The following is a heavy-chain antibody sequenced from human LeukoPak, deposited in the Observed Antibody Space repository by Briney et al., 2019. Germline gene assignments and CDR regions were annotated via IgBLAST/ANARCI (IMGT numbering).Heavy chain of an antibody. CDR3: AISLVPGCFQH. D-gene: IGHD2/OR15-2a*01. V-gene: IGHV4-34*01. Sequence: SETLSLTCAVYGGSFSGYYWSWIRQPPGKGLEWIGEINHSGSTNYNPSLKSRVTISVDTSKNQFSLKLSSVTAADTAMYYCAISLVPGCFQHWGRGTLVTVSS. CDR2: INHSGST. J-gene: IGHJ1*01. CDR1: GGSFSGYY.